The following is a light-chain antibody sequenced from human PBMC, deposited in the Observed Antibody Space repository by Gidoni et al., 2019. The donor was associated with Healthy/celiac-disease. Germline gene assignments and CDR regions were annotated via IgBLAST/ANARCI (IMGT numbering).Light chain of an antibody. Sequence: SSELTQDPAVAVALGQTVRITCQGDSLRSYYASWYQQKPGQAPVLVLYGKNNRPSGIPDRFSGSSSGNTASLTLPGAPAEAEADYSCNSRDSSGHHVLFGGGTKLTVL. CDR1: SLRSYY. V-gene: IGLV3-19*01. J-gene: IGLJ2*01. CDR3: NSRDSSGHHVL. CDR2: GKN.